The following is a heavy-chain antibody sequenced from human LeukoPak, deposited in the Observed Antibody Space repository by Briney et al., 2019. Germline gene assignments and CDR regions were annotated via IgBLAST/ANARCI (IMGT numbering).Heavy chain of an antibody. J-gene: IGHJ4*02. Sequence: SETLSLTCTVSGGSVSSDSYYWSWIRQPPGKKLEWIGYIYNSGNTNYNPSLKSRVTMSVDTSKNQFSLKLSSVTAADTAVYYCARARGGSYSYYFDYWGQGTLVTVSS. CDR2: IYNSGNT. V-gene: IGHV4-61*01. D-gene: IGHD1-26*01. CDR3: ARARGGSYSYYFDY. CDR1: GGSVSSDSYY.